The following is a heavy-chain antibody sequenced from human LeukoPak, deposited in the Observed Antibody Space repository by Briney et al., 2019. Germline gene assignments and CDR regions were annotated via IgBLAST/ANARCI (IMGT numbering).Heavy chain of an antibody. CDR2: IWFDGSNK. CDR1: GFIFSNDA. CDR3: ARDLGRPTVTTPPNWFDP. Sequence: PGGSLGLSCAASGFIFSNDAMHWVRQAPGKGLEWVAFIWFDGSNKHYADSVKGRFTISRGNSKNTLYLQMNSLRAEDTAVYYCARDLGRPTVTTPPNWFDPWGQGTLVTVSS. V-gene: IGHV3-30*02. J-gene: IGHJ5*02. D-gene: IGHD4-11*01.